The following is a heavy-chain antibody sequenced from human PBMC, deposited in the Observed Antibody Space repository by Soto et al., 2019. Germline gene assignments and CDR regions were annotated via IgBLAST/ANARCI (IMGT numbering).Heavy chain of an antibody. CDR1: GGSISSSSYY. CDR2: IYYSGST. Sequence: LSLTCTVSGGSISSSSYYWGWIRQPPGKGLEWIGSIYYSGSTYYNPSLKSRVTISVDTSKNQFSLRLSSVTAADTAVYYCARGRYYFDYWGQGALVTVSS. CDR3: ARGRYYFDY. V-gene: IGHV4-39*07. J-gene: IGHJ4*02.